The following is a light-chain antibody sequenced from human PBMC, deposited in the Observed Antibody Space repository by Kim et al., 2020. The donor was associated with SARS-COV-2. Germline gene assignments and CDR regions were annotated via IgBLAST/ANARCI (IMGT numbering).Light chain of an antibody. CDR3: QHYHSFPWA. CDR1: QRVSSGY. V-gene: IGKV3-20*01. J-gene: IGKJ1*01. CDR2: AAS. Sequence: SPGESDTLSCRASQRVSSGYLAWYQHRPGQTPRLLIFAASRRSDGVPERFSGSGSGTDFALTISRLEPEDFAVYYCQHYHSFPWAFGQGTKVDIK.